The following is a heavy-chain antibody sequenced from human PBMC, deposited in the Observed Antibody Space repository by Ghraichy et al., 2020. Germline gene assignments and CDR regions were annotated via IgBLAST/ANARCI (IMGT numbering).Heavy chain of an antibody. Sequence: GSLRLSCAASGFTFSSYGMHWVRQAPGKGLEWVAFIRYDGSNKYYADSVKGRFTISRDNSKNTLYLQMNSLRAEDTAVYYCARPPLGYSYGPPNFDYWGQGTLVTVSS. V-gene: IGHV3-30*02. D-gene: IGHD5-18*01. CDR1: GFTFSSYG. CDR2: IRYDGSNK. J-gene: IGHJ4*02. CDR3: ARPPLGYSYGPPNFDY.